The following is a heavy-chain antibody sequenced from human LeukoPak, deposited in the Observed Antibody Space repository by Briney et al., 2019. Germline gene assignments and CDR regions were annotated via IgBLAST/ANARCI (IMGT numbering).Heavy chain of an antibody. D-gene: IGHD6-6*01. V-gene: IGHV4-39*01. CDR1: SGSISSSTYY. CDR2: IYYTGIT. Sequence: PSETLSLTCTVSSGSISSSTYYWGWIRQPPGKGLEWIGSIYYTGITYYNPSLKSPVTISIDTSKKQFSLKLSCVTAADTAVYYCARLGGEYTSSSFDYWGQGTLVTVSS. J-gene: IGHJ4*02. CDR3: ARLGGEYTSSSFDY.